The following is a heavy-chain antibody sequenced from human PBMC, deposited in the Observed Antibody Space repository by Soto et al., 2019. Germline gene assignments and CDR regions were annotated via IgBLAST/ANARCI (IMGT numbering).Heavy chain of an antibody. CDR2: IKSKSDGGTT. D-gene: IGHD5-12*01. J-gene: IGHJ4*02. V-gene: IGHV3-15*01. CDR3: TTLLCDYSGSDFLDY. CDR1: GFTFSNAW. Sequence: GGSLRLSCAASGFTFSNAWMSWVRQAPGKGLEWVGRIKSKSDGGTTDYAAPVTDRFTISRDDSENTLYLQMNSLKTEDTAVYYCTTLLCDYSGSDFLDYWGQGTLVTVSS.